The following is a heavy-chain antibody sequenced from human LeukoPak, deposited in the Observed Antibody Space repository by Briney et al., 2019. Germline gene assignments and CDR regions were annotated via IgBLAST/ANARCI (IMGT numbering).Heavy chain of an antibody. J-gene: IGHJ4*02. Sequence: APVKVSCKPSGHMFTPYGIIRVRQAPGQGLEWMGWISKYNGNTKYAQKRNGRVTMNTDTSTSTAYMELRSLRSDDTAVYYCVRSTAAPTIAAAYDYWGQETLVIVSS. CDR1: GHMFTPYG. CDR3: VRSTAAPTIAAAYDY. V-gene: IGHV1-18*01. CDR2: ISKYNGNT. D-gene: IGHD6-13*01.